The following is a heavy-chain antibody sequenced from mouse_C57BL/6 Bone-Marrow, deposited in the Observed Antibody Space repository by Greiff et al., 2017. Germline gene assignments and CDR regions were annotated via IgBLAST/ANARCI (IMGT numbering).Heavy chain of an antibody. D-gene: IGHD2-4*01. V-gene: IGHV5-4*03. CDR2: ISDGGSYT. CDR3: ARRGDYIWYFDV. CDR1: GFTFSSYA. J-gene: IGHJ1*03. Sequence: EVMLVESGGGLVKPGGSLKLSCAASGFTFSSYAMSWVRQTPEKRLAWVATISDGGSYTYYPDNVKGRFTISRDNAKNNLYLQISHLKSEDTAMYYCARRGDYIWYFDVWGTGTTVTVSS.